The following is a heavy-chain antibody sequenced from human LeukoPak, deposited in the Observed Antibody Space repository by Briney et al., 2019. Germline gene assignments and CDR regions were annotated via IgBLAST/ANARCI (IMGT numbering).Heavy chain of an antibody. J-gene: IGHJ3*02. D-gene: IGHD3-9*01. CDR1: GGSISSSSYY. Sequence: SETLSLTCTVSGGSISSSSYYWGWIRQPPGKGLEWIGTIYYSGSTNYNPSLKSRVTISVDTSKNQFSLKLSSVTAADTAVYYCAREMAERYYDILTGYYTRDAFDIWGQGTMVTVSS. V-gene: IGHV4-39*07. CDR2: IYYSGST. CDR3: AREMAERYYDILTGYYTRDAFDI.